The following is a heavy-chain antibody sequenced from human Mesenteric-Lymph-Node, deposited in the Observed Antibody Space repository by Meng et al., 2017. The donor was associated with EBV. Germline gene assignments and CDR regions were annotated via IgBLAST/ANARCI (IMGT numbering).Heavy chain of an antibody. CDR1: GGSFSGYY. CDR2: INHSGST. V-gene: IGHV4-34*01. J-gene: IGHJ4*02. D-gene: IGHD3-10*01. CDR3: ARGYGSGHL. Sequence: QVKLKEWGAGLLKPCGTLPLTCAVYGGSFSGYYWTWIRQPPGKGLEWIGEINHSGSTNYNPSLKSRVTISVDTSKNQFSLKLSSVTAADTAVYYCARGYGSGHLWGQGTLVTVSS.